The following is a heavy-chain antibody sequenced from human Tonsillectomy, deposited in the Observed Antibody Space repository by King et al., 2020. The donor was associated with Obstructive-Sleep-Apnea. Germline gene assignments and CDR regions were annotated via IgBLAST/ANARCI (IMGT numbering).Heavy chain of an antibody. Sequence: VQLQESGPGLVKPSETLSLTCTVSGYSISSGYYWGWIRQPPGKGLEWIGSIYHSGSTYYNPSLKSRVTISVDTSKNQFPLKLSSVTAADTAVYYCARVDYGGNSGGFDYWGQGTLVTVSS. CDR3: ARVDYGGNSGGFDY. V-gene: IGHV4-38-2*02. D-gene: IGHD4-23*01. CDR1: GYSISSGYY. CDR2: IYHSGST. J-gene: IGHJ4*02.